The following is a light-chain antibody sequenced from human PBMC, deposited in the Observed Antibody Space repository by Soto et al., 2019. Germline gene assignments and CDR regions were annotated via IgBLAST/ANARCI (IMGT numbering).Light chain of an antibody. Sequence: QYALTQPRSVSGSPGQSVTISCTGTSSDVGGYNYVSWYQQHPGKAPKLMIHDVSKRPSGVPDRFSGSKSGNTASLTISGLQAEDEADYYCCAYAGSPRVVFGVGTKLTVL. CDR1: SSDVGGYNY. V-gene: IGLV2-11*01. J-gene: IGLJ2*01. CDR3: CAYAGSPRVV. CDR2: DVS.